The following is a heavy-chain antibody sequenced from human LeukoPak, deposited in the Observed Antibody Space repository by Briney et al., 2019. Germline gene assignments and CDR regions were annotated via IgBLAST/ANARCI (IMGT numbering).Heavy chain of an antibody. J-gene: IGHJ5*02. Sequence: ASVKVSCKASGYTFTGYYMHWVRQAPGQGLEWMGWINPNSGGTNYAQKFQGRVTMIRDTSISTAYMELSRLRSDDTAVYYCAREGLYCSSTSCPDWFDPWGQGTLVTVSS. CDR2: INPNSGGT. CDR1: GYTFTGYY. V-gene: IGHV1-2*02. CDR3: AREGLYCSSTSCPDWFDP. D-gene: IGHD2-2*01.